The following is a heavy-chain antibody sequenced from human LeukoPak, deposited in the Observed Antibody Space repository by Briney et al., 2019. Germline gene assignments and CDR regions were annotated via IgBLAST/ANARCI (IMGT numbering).Heavy chain of an antibody. CDR2: IYPGDSDT. D-gene: IGHD5-18*01. CDR1: GYSFTSYW. CDR3: AGSRLQLWDAFDI. Sequence: GESLKISCKGSGYSFTSYWIGWVRQMPGKGLEWMGIIYPGDSDTRYSPSFQGQVTISADKSISTAYLQWSSLKASDTAMYYCAGSRLQLWDAFDIWGQGTMVTVSS. V-gene: IGHV5-51*01. J-gene: IGHJ3*02.